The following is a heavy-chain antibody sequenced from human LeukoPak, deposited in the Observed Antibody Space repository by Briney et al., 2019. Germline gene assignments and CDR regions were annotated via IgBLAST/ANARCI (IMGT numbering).Heavy chain of an antibody. CDR2: ISWDGSSR. CDR3: ARDNEAWYFDL. J-gene: IGHJ2*01. V-gene: IGHV3-43*01. Sequence: PGGSLRLSCAASGFSFSTYSFSWVRQAPGKGLEWVSLISWDGSSRYYADSVKGRFTISRDNSKNSLYLQMNSLRTEDTALYYCARDNEAWYFDLWGRGTPVTVSS. CDR1: GFSFSTYS.